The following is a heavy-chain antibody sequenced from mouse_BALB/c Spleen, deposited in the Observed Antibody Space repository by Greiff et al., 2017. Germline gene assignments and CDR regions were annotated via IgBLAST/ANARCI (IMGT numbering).Heavy chain of an antibody. Sequence: EVQLQESGPELEKPGASVKISCKASGYSFTGYNMNWVKQSNGKSLEWIGNIDPYYGGTSYNQKFKGKATLTVDKSSSTAYMHFKSLTSEDSAVYYCARSAARAKSYYLDYWGQGTTLTVSS. CDR2: IDPYYGGT. CDR3: ARSAARAKSYYLDY. V-gene: IGHV1S135*01. D-gene: IGHD3-1*01. J-gene: IGHJ2*01. CDR1: GYSFTGYN.